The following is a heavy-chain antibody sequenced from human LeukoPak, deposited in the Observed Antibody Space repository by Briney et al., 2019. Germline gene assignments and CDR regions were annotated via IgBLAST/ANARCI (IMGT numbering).Heavy chain of an antibody. CDR1: GFTVSSNY. D-gene: IGHD3-22*01. V-gene: IGHV3-53*01. CDR3: TRLLYYYDSTIYQRYFDY. Sequence: PGGSLRLSCAASGFTVSSNYMNWVRQAPGKGLEWVSIIYSGGNTYYADSVKGRFTISRDNSQNTLYLQMNSLRPEDTAVYYCTRLLYYYDSTIYQRYFDYGGQGALVTVSS. CDR2: IYSGGNT. J-gene: IGHJ4*02.